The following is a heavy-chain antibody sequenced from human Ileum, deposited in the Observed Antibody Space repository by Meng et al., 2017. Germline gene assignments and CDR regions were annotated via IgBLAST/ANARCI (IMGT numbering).Heavy chain of an antibody. V-gene: IGHV1-8*01. CDR1: GYTFTSYD. CDR2: MSPNSGNT. Sequence: QVQLVQSEAEVRKLGAAAKVFCRASGYTFTSYDIHWVRQAPGQGLEWMGWMSPNSGNTGYSQNFQGRVTLTRSTPLRTVYMELSSLQSEDTAVYYCARVVSSGTFGDWFDPWGQGTLVTVSS. D-gene: IGHD3-10*01. J-gene: IGHJ5*02. CDR3: ARVVSSGTFGDWFDP.